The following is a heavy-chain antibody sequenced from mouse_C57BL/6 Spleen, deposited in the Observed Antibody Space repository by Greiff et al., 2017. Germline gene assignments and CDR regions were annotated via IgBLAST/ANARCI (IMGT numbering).Heavy chain of an antibody. V-gene: IGHV1-63*01. CDR3: ARLTTTVGAMDY. J-gene: IGHJ4*01. CDR1: GYTFTNYW. D-gene: IGHD1-1*01. CDR2: IYPGGGYT. Sequence: QVQLQQSGAELVRLGTSVKMSCKASGYTFTNYWIGWAKQRPGHGLEWIGDIYPGGGYTNYNEKFKGKATLTADKSSSTAYMQFSSLTSEDSAIYYCARLTTTVGAMDYWGQGTSVTVSS.